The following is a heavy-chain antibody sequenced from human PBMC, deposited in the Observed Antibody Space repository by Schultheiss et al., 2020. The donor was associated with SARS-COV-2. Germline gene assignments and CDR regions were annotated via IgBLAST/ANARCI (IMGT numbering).Heavy chain of an antibody. J-gene: IGHJ4*02. CDR2: ISYDGSNK. D-gene: IGHD3-3*01. Sequence: GGSLRLSCAASGFTFSSNAMSWVRQAPGKGLEWVAVISYDGSNKYYADSVKGRFTISRDNSKNTLYLQMNSLRAEDTAVYYCARGGVAVLRFLEWLPYWGQGTLVTVSS. V-gene: IGHV3-30-3*01. CDR3: ARGGVAVLRFLEWLPY. CDR1: GFTFSSNA.